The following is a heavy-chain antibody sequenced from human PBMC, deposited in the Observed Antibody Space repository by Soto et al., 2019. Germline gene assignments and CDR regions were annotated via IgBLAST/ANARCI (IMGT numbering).Heavy chain of an antibody. J-gene: IGHJ4*02. D-gene: IGHD3-10*01. CDR3: ARARSYGSGSYYGEIDY. CDR2: IYNSGST. Sequence: SETLSLTCTVSGGSISSYYWSWIRQPPGKGLEWIGYIYNSGSTNYNPSLKSRVTISVDTSKNQFSLKLSSVTAADTAVYYCARARSYGSGSYYGEIDYWGQGTLVTVSS. CDR1: GGSISSYY. V-gene: IGHV4-59*01.